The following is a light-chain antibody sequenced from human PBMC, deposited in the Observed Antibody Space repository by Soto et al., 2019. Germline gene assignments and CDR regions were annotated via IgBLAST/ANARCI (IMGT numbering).Light chain of an antibody. Sequence: QSALTQPASVSGSPGQSITISCTGTSSDVGTYNFVSWYQQHPGKAPKLMIYEGGKRPSGVSNRFSGCKSGNTASLTISGLQAEDEAEYYCCSYGDSRGVVFGGGTQLTVL. CDR3: CSYGDSRGVV. CDR2: EGG. CDR1: SSDVGTYNF. V-gene: IGLV2-23*01. J-gene: IGLJ2*01.